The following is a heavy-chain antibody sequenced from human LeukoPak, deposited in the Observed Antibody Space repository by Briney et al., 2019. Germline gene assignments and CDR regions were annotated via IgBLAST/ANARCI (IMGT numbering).Heavy chain of an antibody. V-gene: IGHV1-18*01. Sequence: ASVKVSCKASGYTFSSYGISWVRQAPGQGLEWMGWISGYTGNTNYAQKLRGRVTMTTDTSTSTAYMDPRSLRSDDTALYYCARTVTTSSYYFDYWGQGTLVTVSS. CDR1: GYTFSSYG. D-gene: IGHD4-17*01. CDR3: ARTVTTSSYYFDY. CDR2: ISGYTGNT. J-gene: IGHJ4*02.